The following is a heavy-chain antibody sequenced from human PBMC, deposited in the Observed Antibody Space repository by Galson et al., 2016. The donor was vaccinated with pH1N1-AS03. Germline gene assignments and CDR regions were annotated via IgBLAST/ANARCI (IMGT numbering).Heavy chain of an antibody. D-gene: IGHD5-24*01. CDR3: ARDYIDNCCTDY. CDR1: GFTFRSHG. Sequence: SLRLSCAVSGFTFRSHGMHWVRQAPGKGLEWISYISDDGRRKYYADSVKGRCTVSRDNSRNTVHLQMDSLENEDTAVYYCARDYIDNCCTDYWGQGTLVAVSS. V-gene: IGHV3-30*03. CDR2: ISDDGRRK. J-gene: IGHJ4*02.